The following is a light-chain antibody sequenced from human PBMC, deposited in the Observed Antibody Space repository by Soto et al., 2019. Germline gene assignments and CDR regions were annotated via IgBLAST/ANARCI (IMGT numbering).Light chain of an antibody. V-gene: IGLV2-23*02. Sequence: QSVLTQPASVSGSPGQSITISCTGTSSDVGSYNLVSWYQQHAGKAHKVMIYEVSKRPSGVSNRISGSKSGNTASLTISGLQAEDEADYYCCSYAGSSTFVFGTGTKVTVL. CDR1: SSDVGSYNL. CDR2: EVS. J-gene: IGLJ1*01. CDR3: CSYAGSSTFV.